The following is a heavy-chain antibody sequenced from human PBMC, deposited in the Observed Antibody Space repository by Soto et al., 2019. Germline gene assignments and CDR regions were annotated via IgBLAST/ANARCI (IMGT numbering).Heavy chain of an antibody. J-gene: IGHJ1*01. V-gene: IGHV3-9*01. CDR2: INWKSGSI. CDR3: VKDESINWYSGHFRH. CDR1: GFTFDDYA. D-gene: IGHD6-13*01. Sequence: PGGSLRLSCAASGFTFDDYAMHWVRQVPGKGLEWVSGINWKSGSIGYADSVKGRFAISRDNAKNSLHLQMNSLRAEDTAFYYCVKDESINWYSGHFRHWGQGTLVTVSS.